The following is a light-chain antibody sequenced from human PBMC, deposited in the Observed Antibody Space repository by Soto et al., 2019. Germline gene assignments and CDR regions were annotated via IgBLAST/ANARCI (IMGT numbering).Light chain of an antibody. J-gene: IGKJ2*01. CDR2: LGS. CDR3: MQALQTPRT. CDR1: QSLLHTNAYNY. V-gene: IGKV2-28*01. Sequence: DIVMTQSPLSLTVTPGESASSSCWSSQSLLHTNAYNYFDWYLQKPGQSPQLLIYLGSNRASGVPDRFSGRGSGTDFTLRISRVEADDVGVYYCMQALQTPRTFGQGTKLEIK.